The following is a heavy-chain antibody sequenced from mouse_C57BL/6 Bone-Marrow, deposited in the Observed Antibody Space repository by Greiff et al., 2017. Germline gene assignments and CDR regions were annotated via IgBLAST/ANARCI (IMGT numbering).Heavy chain of an antibody. Sequence: QVQLQQPGAELVKPGASVKLSCKASGYTFTSYWMQWVKQRPGQGLEWIGEIDPSDSYTNYNQKFKGKATLTVDTSSSTAYMQLSSLTSEDSAVXYCARVGFDYWGQGTTLTVSS. CDR2: IDPSDSYT. J-gene: IGHJ2*01. V-gene: IGHV1-50*01. CDR3: ARVGFDY. CDR1: GYTFTSYW.